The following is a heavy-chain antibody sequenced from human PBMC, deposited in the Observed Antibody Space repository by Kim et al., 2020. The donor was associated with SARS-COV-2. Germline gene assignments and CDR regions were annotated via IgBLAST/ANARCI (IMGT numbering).Heavy chain of an antibody. CDR3: ARDRSSGWYNSVDV. CDR2: IYYSGST. CDR1: GDSISSYY. D-gene: IGHD6-19*01. Sequence: SETLSLTCNVSGDSISSYYWSWIRQPPGKGLEWIGYIYYSGSTNYNPSLKSRVTMSIDTSKNQYSLKLTSVTAADTAVYYCARDRSSGWYNSVDVWGQGTTVT. J-gene: IGHJ6*02. V-gene: IGHV4-59*01.